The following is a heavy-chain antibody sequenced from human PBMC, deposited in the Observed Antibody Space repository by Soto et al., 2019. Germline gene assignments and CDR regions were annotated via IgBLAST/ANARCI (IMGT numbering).Heavy chain of an antibody. J-gene: IGHJ4*02. CDR2: IYHSGST. CDR1: GGSISSSNW. V-gene: IGHV4-4*02. Sequence: PSETLSLTCAVSGGSISSSNWWSWVRQPPGKGLEWIGEIYHSGSTNYNPSLKSRCTISVDKSKNQFSLKLRSVTAADTAVYYWARAPIRSSGHLDYWGPGTLVTVSS. CDR3: ARAPIRSSGHLDY. D-gene: IGHD3-22*01.